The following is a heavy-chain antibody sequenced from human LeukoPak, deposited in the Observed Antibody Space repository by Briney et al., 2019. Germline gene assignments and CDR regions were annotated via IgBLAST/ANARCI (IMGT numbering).Heavy chain of an antibody. Sequence: SETLSLTCAVYGGSFSGYYWSWIRQPPGKGLEWIGEINHSGSTNYNPSLKSRVTISVDTSKTQFSLKLSSVTAADTAVYYCASRGFSSDYWGQGTLVTASS. J-gene: IGHJ4*02. CDR2: INHSGST. V-gene: IGHV4-34*01. CDR1: GGSFSGYY. CDR3: ASRGFSSDY.